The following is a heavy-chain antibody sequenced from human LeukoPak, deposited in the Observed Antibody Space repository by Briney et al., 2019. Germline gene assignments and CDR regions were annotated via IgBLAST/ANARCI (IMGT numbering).Heavy chain of an antibody. CDR2: IYYSGST. CDR3: ARFLEWLLLDY. Sequence: PSETLSLTCTVSGGSISSGDYYWSWIRQPPGKGLEWIGYIYYSGSTYYNPSRKSRVTISVDTSKNQFSLKLSSVTGADTAVYYCARFLEWLLLDYWGQGTLVTVSS. D-gene: IGHD3-3*01. V-gene: IGHV4-30-4*01. J-gene: IGHJ4*02. CDR1: GGSISSGDYY.